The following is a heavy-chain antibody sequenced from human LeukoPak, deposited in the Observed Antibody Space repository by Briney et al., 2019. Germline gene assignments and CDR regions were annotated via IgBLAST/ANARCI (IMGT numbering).Heavy chain of an antibody. D-gene: IGHD5-18*01. CDR1: GGSISSYY. CDR3: AGAHTAMAPYDAFDI. Sequence: PSETLSLTCTVSGGSISSYYWSWIRQPAGKGLEWIGRIYTSGSTNYNPSLKSRVTMSVDTSKNQFSLKLSSVTAADTAVYYCAGAHTAMAPYDAFDIWGQGTMVTVSS. V-gene: IGHV4-4*07. CDR2: IYTSGST. J-gene: IGHJ3*02.